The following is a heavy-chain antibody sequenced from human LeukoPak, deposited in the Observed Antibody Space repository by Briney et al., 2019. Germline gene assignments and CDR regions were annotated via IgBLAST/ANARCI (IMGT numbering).Heavy chain of an antibody. D-gene: IGHD5-24*01. Sequence: ASVKVSCKASGYTFTSYYMHWVRQAPGQGLEWMGIINPSGGSTSYAQKFQGRATMTRDTSTSTVYMELSSLRSEDTAVYYCARDGYNQAPMDYWGQGTLVTVSS. CDR1: GYTFTSYY. V-gene: IGHV1-46*01. CDR3: ARDGYNQAPMDY. J-gene: IGHJ4*02. CDR2: INPSGGST.